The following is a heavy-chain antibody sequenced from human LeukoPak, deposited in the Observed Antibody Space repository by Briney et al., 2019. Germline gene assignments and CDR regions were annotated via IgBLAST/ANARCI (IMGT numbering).Heavy chain of an antibody. D-gene: IGHD5-12*01. CDR3: AREEVDPAGMDV. CDR2: MNPNSGNT. CDR1: GYTFTSYD. Sequence: ASVKVSCKASGYTFTSYDINWVRQATGQGLEWMGWMNPNSGNTGYAQKFQGRVTMTRNTSISTAYMELSSLGSEDTAVYYCAREEVDPAGMDVWGQGTTVTVSS. J-gene: IGHJ6*02. V-gene: IGHV1-8*01.